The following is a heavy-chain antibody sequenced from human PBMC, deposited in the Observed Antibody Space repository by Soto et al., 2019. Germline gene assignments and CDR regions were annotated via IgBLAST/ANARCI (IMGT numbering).Heavy chain of an antibody. CDR3: AKHRIAVAGLSWFDP. D-gene: IGHD6-19*01. CDR1: GFTFSDHY. Sequence: GGSLRLSCAASGFTFSDHYMDWVRQAPGKGLEWVGRIKNKANSYTTEYAAPVKGRFIISRDDSKNSVFLQMNSLRAEDTAVYYCAKHRIAVAGLSWFDPWGQGTLVTVSS. J-gene: IGHJ5*02. V-gene: IGHV3-72*01. CDR2: IKNKANSYTT.